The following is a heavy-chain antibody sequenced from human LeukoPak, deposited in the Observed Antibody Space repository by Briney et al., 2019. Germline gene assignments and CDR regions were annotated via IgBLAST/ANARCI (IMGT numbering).Heavy chain of an antibody. J-gene: IGHJ4*02. V-gene: IGHV3-7*01. CDR2: IKQDGRER. CDR3: ARDAYIDRYFDY. CDR1: GFTYTNYW. Sequence: PGGSLRLSCAASGFTYTNYWMSWVRQAPGKGLEWAANIKQDGRERYYVDSVKGRFTISRDNAKNSMYLQMNSLRADDTAVYYCARDAYIDRYFDYWGQGTLVTVSS. D-gene: IGHD3-22*01.